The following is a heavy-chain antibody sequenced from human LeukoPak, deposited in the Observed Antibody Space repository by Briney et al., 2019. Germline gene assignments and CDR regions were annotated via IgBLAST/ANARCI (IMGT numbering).Heavy chain of an antibody. J-gene: IGHJ4*02. V-gene: IGHV4-30-2*01. Sequence: SQTLSLTCAVSGGSISSGGYSWSWIRQPPGKGLEWIGYIYHSGSTYYNPSLKSRVTISVYRSKNQFSLKLSSVTAADTAVYYCARDTAGSFDYWGQGTLVTVSS. CDR2: IYHSGST. D-gene: IGHD6-19*01. CDR3: ARDTAGSFDY. CDR1: GGSISSGGYS.